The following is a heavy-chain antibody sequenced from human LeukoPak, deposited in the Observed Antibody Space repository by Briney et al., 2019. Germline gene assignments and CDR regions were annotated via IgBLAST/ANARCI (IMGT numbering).Heavy chain of an antibody. CDR2: ISAYNGNT. Sequence: ASVKVSCKASGYTFTSYAISWVRQAPGQGLEWMGRISAYNGNTNYAQKPQGRVTMTTDTSTSTAYMELRSLRSDDTAVYYCARDFRYYYDSSGERKLDYWGQGTLVTDSS. J-gene: IGHJ4*02. CDR3: ARDFRYYYDSSGERKLDY. D-gene: IGHD3-22*01. CDR1: GYTFTSYA. V-gene: IGHV1-18*01.